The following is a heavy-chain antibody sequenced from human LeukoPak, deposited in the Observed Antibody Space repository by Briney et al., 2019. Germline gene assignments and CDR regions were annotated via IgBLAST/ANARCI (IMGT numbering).Heavy chain of an antibody. Sequence: PGGSLRLSCAASGFTFSSYGMHWVRQAPGKGLEWVAVISYDGSNKYYADSVKGRFTISRDNSKNTLYLQMNSLRAEDTAVYYCAIGYLYENWGQGTLVTVSS. V-gene: IGHV3-30*03. CDR2: ISYDGSNK. CDR3: AIGYLYEN. D-gene: IGHD2-8*01. J-gene: IGHJ4*02. CDR1: GFTFSSYG.